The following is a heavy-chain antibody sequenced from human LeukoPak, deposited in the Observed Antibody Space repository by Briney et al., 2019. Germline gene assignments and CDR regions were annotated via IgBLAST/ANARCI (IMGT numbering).Heavy chain of an antibody. Sequence: GGSLRLSCAASGFTFSSYAMSWVRQAPGKGLEWVSAISGSGGSTYYADSVKGRFTISRDNSKNTLYLQMNSLRAEDTAVYYCAKDQASSGYYSIDYWGQGTLVTVSS. V-gene: IGHV3-23*01. CDR3: AKDQASSGYYSIDY. CDR1: GFTFSSYA. J-gene: IGHJ4*02. D-gene: IGHD3-22*01. CDR2: ISGSGGST.